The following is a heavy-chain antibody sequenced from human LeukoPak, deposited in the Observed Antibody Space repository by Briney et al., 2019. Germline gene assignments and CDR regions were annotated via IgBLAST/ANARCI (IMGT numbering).Heavy chain of an antibody. CDR3: ARLPAATDP. V-gene: IGHV1-2*02. D-gene: IGHD2-2*01. Sequence: ASVKVSFKASGYTFTDFYIQWVRQAPGQGLEWMGWINPNSGGTNYAQKFQGRVTMTRDTSISTAYMELSSLRSDDTAVYYCARLPAATDPWGQGTLVTVSS. CDR2: INPNSGGT. CDR1: GYTFTDFY. J-gene: IGHJ5*02.